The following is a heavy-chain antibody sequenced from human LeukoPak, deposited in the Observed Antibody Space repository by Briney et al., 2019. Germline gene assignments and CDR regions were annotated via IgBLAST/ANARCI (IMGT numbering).Heavy chain of an antibody. J-gene: IGHJ4*02. V-gene: IGHV1-2*02. CDR1: GYTFTGYY. D-gene: IGHD4-17*01. CDR3: ARLGGFGDYGDPYYFDY. CDR2: INPNSGGT. Sequence: ASVKVSCKASGYTFTGYYMHWVRQAPGQGLEWMGWINPNSGGTNYAQKFQGRVTMTRDTSISTAYMELSRLRSDDTAVYYCARLGGFGDYGDPYYFDYWGQETLVTVSS.